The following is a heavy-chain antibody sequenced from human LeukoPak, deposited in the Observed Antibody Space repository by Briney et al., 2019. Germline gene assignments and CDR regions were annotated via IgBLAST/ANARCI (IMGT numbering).Heavy chain of an antibody. J-gene: IGHJ1*01. CDR3: ARYGSGSYSDDHFQH. CDR2: IYYSGST. D-gene: IGHD3-10*01. V-gene: IGHV4-59*08. CDR1: GGSFSGYY. Sequence: SETLSLTCAVYGGSFSGYYWSWIRQPPGKGLEWIGFIYYSGSTKYNPSLKSRVTISVDTSKNQFSLKLTSVTAADTAVYYCARYGSGSYSDDHFQHWGQGTLVTVSS.